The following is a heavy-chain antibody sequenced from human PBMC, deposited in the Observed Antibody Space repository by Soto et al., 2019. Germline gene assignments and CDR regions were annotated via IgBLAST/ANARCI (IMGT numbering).Heavy chain of an antibody. J-gene: IGHJ3*02. D-gene: IGHD2-8*01. CDR1: GGSVSSGSYY. CDR2: IYYSGST. Sequence: SETLSLTCTVSGGSVSSGSYYWSWIRQPPGKGLEWIGYIYYSGSTNYNPSLKSRVTISVDTSKNQFSLKLSSVTAADTVVYYCARVEIRGYCTNGVCSPAPDAFDIWGQGTMVTVSS. V-gene: IGHV4-61*01. CDR3: ARVEIRGYCTNGVCSPAPDAFDI.